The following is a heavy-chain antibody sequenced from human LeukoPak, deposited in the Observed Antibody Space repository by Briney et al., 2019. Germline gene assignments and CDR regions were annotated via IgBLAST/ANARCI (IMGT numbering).Heavy chain of an antibody. CDR3: ARGIYCSSTSCYTDY. J-gene: IGHJ4*02. V-gene: IGHV4-4*07. D-gene: IGHD2-2*02. Sequence: PSETLSLTCTVSGGSISSYYWSWIRQPAGKGLEWIGRIYTSGSTNYNPSLKSRVTISVDTSKNQYSLKLSSVTAADTAVYYCARGIYCSSTSCYTDYWGQGTLVTVSS. CDR1: GGSISSYY. CDR2: IYTSGST.